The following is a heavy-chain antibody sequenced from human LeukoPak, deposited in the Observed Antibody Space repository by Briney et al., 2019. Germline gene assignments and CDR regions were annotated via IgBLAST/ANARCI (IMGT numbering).Heavy chain of an antibody. V-gene: IGHV3-74*01. CDR2: INSDGSTT. Sequence: GGSLRLPCAASGFTFSSYWMHWVRQAPGKGLVWVSRINSDGSTTNYADSVKGRLTISRDNAENTLYLQMNSLRADDTAVYYCARDIPPYHSSSWYGGYFDYWGQGTLVTVSS. CDR3: ARDIPPYHSSSWYGGYFDY. D-gene: IGHD6-13*01. CDR1: GFTFSSYW. J-gene: IGHJ4*02.